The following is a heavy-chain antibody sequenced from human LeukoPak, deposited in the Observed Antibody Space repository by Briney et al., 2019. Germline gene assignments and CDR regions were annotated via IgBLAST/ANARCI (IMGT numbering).Heavy chain of an antibody. Sequence: GGSLRLSCAASGFTFPNYWMSWVRQAPEKGLEWVANINQDGRVKQYVDSMKGRFTISRDNAKNSLHLQMNSLRAEDTAVYYCARDRDDGGFEYWGQGTLVTVSS. D-gene: IGHD4-23*01. CDR3: ARDRDDGGFEY. CDR1: GFTFPNYW. CDR2: INQDGRVK. V-gene: IGHV3-7*01. J-gene: IGHJ4*02.